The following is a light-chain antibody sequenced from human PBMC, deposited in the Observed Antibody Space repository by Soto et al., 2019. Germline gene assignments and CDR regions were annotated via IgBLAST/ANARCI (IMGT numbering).Light chain of an antibody. V-gene: IGLV1-44*01. J-gene: IGLJ1*01. Sequence: QSVLTQPPSASGTPGQRVTISCSGSSSNIGSNTVNWYQQLPGTAPKLLIYSNNQRPSGVPDRFSGSKSGTSASLAISGLQSEDEVDDYCAAWDDSLNGLYVFGTGTKVTVL. CDR1: SSNIGSNT. CDR3: AAWDDSLNGLYV. CDR2: SNN.